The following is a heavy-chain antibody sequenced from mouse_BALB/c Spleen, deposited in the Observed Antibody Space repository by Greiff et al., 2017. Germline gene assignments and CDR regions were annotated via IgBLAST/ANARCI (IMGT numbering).Heavy chain of an antibody. J-gene: IGHJ2*01. Sequence: EVQLQASGPGLVKPSQSLSLTCTVTGYSITSDYAWNWIRQFPGNKLEWMGYISYSGSTSYNPSLKSRISITRDTSKNQFFLQLKSVTTEDTATYYCARTELLRLPFDYGGQGTTLTVSA. CDR2: ISYSGST. V-gene: IGHV3-2*02. CDR3: ARTELLRLPFDY. D-gene: IGHD1-2*01. CDR1: GYSITSDYA.